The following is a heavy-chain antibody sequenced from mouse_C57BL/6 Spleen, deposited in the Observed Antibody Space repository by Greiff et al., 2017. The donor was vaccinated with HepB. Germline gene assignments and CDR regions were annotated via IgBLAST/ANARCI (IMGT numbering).Heavy chain of an antibody. CDR3: ARSWGYDSAWFAY. Sequence: QVQLQQSGAELVRPGTSVKVSCKASGYAFTNYLIEWVKQRPGQGLEWIGVINPGSGGTNYNEKFKGKGTLTADKSSSTAYMQLSSLTSEDSAVYFCARSWGYDSAWFAYWGQGTLVTVSA. CDR2: INPGSGGT. J-gene: IGHJ3*01. CDR1: GYAFTNYL. V-gene: IGHV1-54*01. D-gene: IGHD2-2*01.